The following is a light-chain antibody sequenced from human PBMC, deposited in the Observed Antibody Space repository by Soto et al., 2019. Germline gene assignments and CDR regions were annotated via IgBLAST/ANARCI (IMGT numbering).Light chain of an antibody. CDR3: MQGTHWPYT. Sequence: DVVMTQSPLSLPATLGQPASISCRASRSLIYTDGNTYLNWFHQRPGQSPRRLFSKVSNRASGVPDRFSGSGSGTDFTLTISRVEAEDVGVYYCMQGTHWPYTFGQGTKVEIK. J-gene: IGKJ2*01. CDR2: KVS. V-gene: IGKV2-30*01. CDR1: RSLIYTDGNTY.